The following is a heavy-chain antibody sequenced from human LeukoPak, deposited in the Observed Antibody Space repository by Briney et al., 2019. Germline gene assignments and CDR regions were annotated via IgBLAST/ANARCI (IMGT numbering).Heavy chain of an antibody. D-gene: IGHD2-2*01. CDR2: ITYDGSNK. CDR3: AKDQRTMTRRMDV. Sequence: GGSLRLSCAASGFTFRSYGMHWVRQVPGKGLEWVAVITYDGSNKYYADSVKGRFTTSRDNSRNTLYLQMNSLRVEDRAVYFCAKDQRTMTRRMDVWSQGTAVTVSS. J-gene: IGHJ6*02. CDR1: GFTFRSYG. V-gene: IGHV3-30*18.